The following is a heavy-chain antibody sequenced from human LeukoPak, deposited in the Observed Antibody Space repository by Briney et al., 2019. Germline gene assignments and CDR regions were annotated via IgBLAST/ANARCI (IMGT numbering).Heavy chain of an antibody. Sequence: SETLSLTCTVSGDSLRRSSHYWAWIRQPPGKGLEWIGSIYYSGSTYYNPSLKSRVTTSADTSKNQFSLKLSSVTAADTAVYYCARGGSNFDYWGQGTLVTVSS. J-gene: IGHJ4*02. CDR1: GDSLRRSSHY. V-gene: IGHV4-39*07. CDR3: ARGGSNFDY. CDR2: IYYSGST.